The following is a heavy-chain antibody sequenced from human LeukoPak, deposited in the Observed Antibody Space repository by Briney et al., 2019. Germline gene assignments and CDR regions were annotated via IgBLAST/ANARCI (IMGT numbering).Heavy chain of an antibody. Sequence: APVKVSCKASGYTFTGYYMHWVRQAPGQGLEWMGWINPNSGGTNYAQKFQGRVTMTRDTSISTAYMELSRLRSDDTAVYYCARALRFLEWLSRWDYYYYMDVWGKGTTVTVSS. CDR2: INPNSGGT. CDR1: GYTFTGYY. D-gene: IGHD3-3*01. V-gene: IGHV1-2*02. CDR3: ARALRFLEWLSRWDYYYYMDV. J-gene: IGHJ6*03.